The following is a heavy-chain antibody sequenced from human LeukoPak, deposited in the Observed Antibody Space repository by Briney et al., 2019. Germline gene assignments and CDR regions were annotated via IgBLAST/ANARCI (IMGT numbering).Heavy chain of an antibody. CDR2: IYSGGST. J-gene: IGHJ4*02. V-gene: IGHV3-53*01. D-gene: IGHD2-15*01. CDR1: GFTVSSNY. Sequence: GGSLRLSCAASGFTVSSNYMSWVRQAPGKGLEWVSVIYSGGSTYYADSVKGRFTISRDNAKNSLYLQMNSLRAEDTAVYYCARDGYCSGGSYYKGRFDYWGQGTLVTVSS. CDR3: ARDGYCSGGSYYKGRFDY.